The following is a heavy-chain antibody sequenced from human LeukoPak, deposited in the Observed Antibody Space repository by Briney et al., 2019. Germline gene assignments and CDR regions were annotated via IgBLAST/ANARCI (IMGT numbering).Heavy chain of an antibody. CDR3: ARRLIDYYGSGSHYYYYGMDV. D-gene: IGHD3-10*01. V-gene: IGHV4-59*08. Sequence: PSETLSLTCTVSGGSISGYHWSWIRQPPGKGLEWIGYICYSGSTNYTPSLKSRVTISVDTSKNQFSLKLSSVTAADTAVYYCARRLIDYYGSGSHYYYYGMDVWGQGTTVTVSS. J-gene: IGHJ6*02. CDR1: GGSISGYH. CDR2: ICYSGST.